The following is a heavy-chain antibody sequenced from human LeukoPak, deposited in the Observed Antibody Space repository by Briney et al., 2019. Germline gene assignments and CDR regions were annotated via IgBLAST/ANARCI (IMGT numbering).Heavy chain of an antibody. Sequence: SETLSLTCTVSGGSISSDSYFWSWIRQPAGKGLEWIGRIYTSGSTSYNLSLKSRVTISVDTSKNQFSLKLSSVTAADTAVYYCARGDSLGFLHWGQGTLVTVSS. D-gene: IGHD5-12*01. CDR1: GGSISSDSYF. CDR2: IYTSGST. V-gene: IGHV4-61*02. J-gene: IGHJ1*01. CDR3: ARGDSLGFLH.